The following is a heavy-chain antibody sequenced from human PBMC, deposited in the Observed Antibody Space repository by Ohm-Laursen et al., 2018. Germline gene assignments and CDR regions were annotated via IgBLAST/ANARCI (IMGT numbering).Heavy chain of an antibody. J-gene: IGHJ4*02. V-gene: IGHV3-30*18. D-gene: IGHD5-18*01. CDR1: GFIFSSHA. CDR3: AKGSSAMVR. CDR2: ISYDGSNK. Sequence: SLRLSCTASGFIFSSHAMSWVRQAPGKGLEWVAVISYDGSNKYYADSVKGRFTISRDNSKNTLYLQMNSLRAEDTAVYYCAKGSSAMVRWGQGTLVTVSS.